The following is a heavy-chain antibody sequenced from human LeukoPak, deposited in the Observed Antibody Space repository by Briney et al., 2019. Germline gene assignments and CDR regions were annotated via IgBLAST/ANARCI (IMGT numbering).Heavy chain of an antibody. CDR1: GFTFSSYA. D-gene: IGHD3-3*01. Sequence: GGSLRLSCAASGFTFSSYAMSWVRQAPGKGLEWVSAISGSGGSTYYADSVKGRFTISRDNSKNTLYLQMNSLRAEDTAVYYCAKDRGSLNHLRHITIPLVDYWGQGTLVTVSS. CDR3: AKDRGSLNHLRHITIPLVDY. J-gene: IGHJ4*02. CDR2: ISGSGGST. V-gene: IGHV3-23*01.